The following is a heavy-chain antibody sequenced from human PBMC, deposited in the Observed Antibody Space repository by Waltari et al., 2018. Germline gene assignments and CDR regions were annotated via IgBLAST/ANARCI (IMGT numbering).Heavy chain of an antibody. CDR1: GWSFSCYY. CDR2: INHSGST. D-gene: IGHD3-3*01. Sequence: QVQLQQWGAGLLKPSETLSLTCAVYGWSFSCYYWCGIAQPPGKGLEWIGEINHSGSTNYNPSLKSRVTISVDTSKNQFSLKVSSVTAADTAVYYCARGATFGVVAYYFDYWGQGTLVTVSS. CDR3: ARGATFGVVAYYFDY. V-gene: IGHV4-34*01. J-gene: IGHJ4*02.